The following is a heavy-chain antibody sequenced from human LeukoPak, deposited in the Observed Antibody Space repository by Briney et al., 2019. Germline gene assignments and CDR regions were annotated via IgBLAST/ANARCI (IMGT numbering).Heavy chain of an antibody. CDR2: LSYSGST. V-gene: IGHV4-59*01. Sequence: SETLSLTCSVSGGSISSYYWSWIRQPPGKGLEWVAYLSYSGSTNYNPSLKSRLTISVDTSKNQFSLKLTSVTAADTAVYYCARLYYYDSSDSPNFDYWGQGTLVTVSS. CDR1: GGSISSYY. J-gene: IGHJ4*02. CDR3: ARLYYYDSSDSPNFDY. D-gene: IGHD3-22*01.